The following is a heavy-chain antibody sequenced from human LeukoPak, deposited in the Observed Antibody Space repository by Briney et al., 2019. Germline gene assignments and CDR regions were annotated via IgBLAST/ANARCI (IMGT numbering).Heavy chain of an antibody. J-gene: IGHJ4*02. CDR1: GGSISSSNW. CDR2: IYHSGST. CDR3: ARFVGASVYSFDY. D-gene: IGHD1-26*01. Sequence: SETLSLTCAVSGGSISSSNWWSWVRQPPGKGLEWIGEIYHSGSTNYNPSLKSRVTISVDKSKNQFSLKLSSVTAADTAVYYCARFVGASVYSFDYWGQGTLVTVSS. V-gene: IGHV4-4*02.